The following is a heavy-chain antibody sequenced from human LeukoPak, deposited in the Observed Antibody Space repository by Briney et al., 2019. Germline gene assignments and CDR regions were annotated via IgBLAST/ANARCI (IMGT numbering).Heavy chain of an antibody. J-gene: IGHJ4*02. D-gene: IGHD3-10*01. Sequence: GESLKISCKGSGYSFTSYWIGWARQMPGKGLEWMGIIYPGDSDTRYSPSFQGQVTISADKSISTAYLQWSSLKASDTAMYYCARRRYGSGSYPSPFFDYWGQGTLVTVSS. CDR1: GYSFTSYW. CDR2: IYPGDSDT. CDR3: ARRRYGSGSYPSPFFDY. V-gene: IGHV5-51*01.